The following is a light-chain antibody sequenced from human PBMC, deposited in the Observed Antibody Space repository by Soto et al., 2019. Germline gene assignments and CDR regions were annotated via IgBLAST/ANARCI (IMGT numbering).Light chain of an antibody. CDR1: SSNIGDNI. J-gene: IGLJ3*02. Sequence: QSVLAQPPSTSGTPGQRVTISCSGSSSNIGDNIVHWYQQLPGTAPKLLIYSNNQRPSGVPDRFSGSKSGSSASLAISGLQSEDEAVYYCMLWHNNAWVFGGGTKLTVL. CDR2: SNN. V-gene: IGLV1-44*01. CDR3: MLWHNNAWV.